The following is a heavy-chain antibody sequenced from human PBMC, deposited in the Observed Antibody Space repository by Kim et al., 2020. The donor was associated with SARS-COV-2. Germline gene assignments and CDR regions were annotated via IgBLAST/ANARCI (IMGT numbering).Heavy chain of an antibody. Sequence: TDYAAPVKGRFTISRDDSKNTLYLQMNSLKTEDTAVYYCTTGYSSGWYDYWGQGTLVTVSS. J-gene: IGHJ4*02. D-gene: IGHD6-19*01. CDR2: T. CDR3: TTGYSSGWYDY. V-gene: IGHV3-15*01.